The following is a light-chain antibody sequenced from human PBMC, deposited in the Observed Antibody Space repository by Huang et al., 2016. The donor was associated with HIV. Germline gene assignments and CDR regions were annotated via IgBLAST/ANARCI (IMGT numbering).Light chain of an antibody. CDR3: QQYYSSPQT. V-gene: IGKV4-1*01. CDR1: QSVYSSSTSKDY. CDR2: WAS. J-gene: IGKJ1*01. Sequence: DIIMTQSPDSLAVSRGDRATLNCRSSQSVYSSSTSKDYMALFHQKPGQPPRLLLFWASTREAGVPDRFSGSGSGTHFTLTIANLEAEDAAIYYCQQYYSSPQTFGQGTRVEVK.